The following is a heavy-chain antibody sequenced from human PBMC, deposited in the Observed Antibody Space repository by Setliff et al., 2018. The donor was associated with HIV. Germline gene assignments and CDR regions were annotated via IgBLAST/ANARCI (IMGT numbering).Heavy chain of an antibody. CDR2: ISAGGHQT. CDR3: ATGTGDGYNG. CDR1: GYSFTTYA. Sequence: ASVKVSCKASGYSFTTYALHWVRQAPGQGLEWVGWISAGGHQTKYSEKFQDRVTITTDTSASTAYLQLSALRSEDTAVFYCATGTGDGYNGWGQGTLVTVSS. V-gene: IGHV1-3*01. J-gene: IGHJ4*02. D-gene: IGHD5-12*01.